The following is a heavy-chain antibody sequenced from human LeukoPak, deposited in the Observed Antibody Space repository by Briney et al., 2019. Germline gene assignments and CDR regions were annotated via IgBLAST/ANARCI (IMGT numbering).Heavy chain of an antibody. CDR2: ISSSGSTI. CDR3: ARELDLYNWNYGGGYYFDY. J-gene: IGHJ4*02. V-gene: IGHV3-11*04. D-gene: IGHD1-7*01. Sequence: GGSLRLSCAASGFTFSDYYMSWIRQAPGKGLEWVSYISSSGSTIYYADSVKGRFTISRDNAKNSLYLQMNSLRAEDTAVYYCARELDLYNWNYGGGYYFDYWGQGALVTVSS. CDR1: GFTFSDYY.